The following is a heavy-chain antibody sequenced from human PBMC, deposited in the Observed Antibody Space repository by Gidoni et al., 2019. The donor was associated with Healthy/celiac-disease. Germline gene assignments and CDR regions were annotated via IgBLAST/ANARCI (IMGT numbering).Heavy chain of an antibody. Sequence: QMQLVQSGPEVKKPGTSVKVSCKASGFTFTSSAVQWVRQARGQRLEWIGWIVVGSGNTNYAQKFQERVTITRDMSTSTAYMELSSLRSEDTAVYYCAASLTPSVGATGGFDYWGQGTLVTVSS. CDR2: IVVGSGNT. CDR3: AASLTPSVGATGGFDY. J-gene: IGHJ4*02. D-gene: IGHD1-26*01. CDR1: GFTFTSSA. V-gene: IGHV1-58*01.